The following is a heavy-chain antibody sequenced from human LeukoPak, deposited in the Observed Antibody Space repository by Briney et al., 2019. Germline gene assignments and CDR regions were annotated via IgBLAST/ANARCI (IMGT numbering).Heavy chain of an antibody. Sequence: PGGSLRLSWAASGFTFSSYGMHWVRQAPGKGLEWVAFIRYDGSNKYYADSVKGRFSISRDNSKSTLYLQINSLRDEDTAEFYCARDRCSGGSCNTNHLDYWGQGTLVTVSS. V-gene: IGHV3-30*02. D-gene: IGHD2-15*01. CDR3: ARDRCSGGSCNTNHLDY. J-gene: IGHJ4*02. CDR1: GFTFSSYG. CDR2: IRYDGSNK.